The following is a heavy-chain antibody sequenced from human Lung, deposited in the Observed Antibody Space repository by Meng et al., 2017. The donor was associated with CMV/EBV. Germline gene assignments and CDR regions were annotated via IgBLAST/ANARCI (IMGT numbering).Heavy chain of an antibody. CDR1: GGSISSYY. D-gene: IGHD3-3*01. CDR2: IYYSGST. J-gene: IGHJ4*02. CDR3: ASGRFLEWLFVDY. Sequence: GSLRLSCTVSGGSISSYYWSWIRQPPGKGLEWIGYIYYSGSTNYNPSLKSRVTISVDTSKNQFSLKLSSVTAADTAVYYCASGRFLEWLFVDYWGQGTLVXVSS. V-gene: IGHV4-59*01.